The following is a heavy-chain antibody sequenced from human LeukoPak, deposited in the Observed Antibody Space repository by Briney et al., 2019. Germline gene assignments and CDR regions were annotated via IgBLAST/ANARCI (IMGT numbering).Heavy chain of an antibody. CDR2: ISGNGGST. Sequence: PGGSLRLSCAASGFIFSSYAVSWVRQAPGKGLEWVSTISGNGGSTYYPDSVKGRFTISRDNSKNTLYLQMNSLRAEDTALYYCAKDRATTDLDSSGRDSWGQGTLVTVSS. D-gene: IGHD3-22*01. CDR3: AKDRATTDLDSSGRDS. V-gene: IGHV3-23*01. J-gene: IGHJ4*02. CDR1: GFIFSSYA.